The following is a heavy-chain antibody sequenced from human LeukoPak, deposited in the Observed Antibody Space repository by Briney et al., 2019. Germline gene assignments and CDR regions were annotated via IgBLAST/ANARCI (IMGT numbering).Heavy chain of an antibody. CDR2: INHSGST. J-gene: IGHJ4*02. Sequence: TLSLTCAVYGASFNCYSRSWIRQPPGTVPERHGEINHSGSTNYNPSLKTRVTISVDTSKNQFSLKLSSVTAADTAVYYCARGAGNCSGGSWYDYWGQGTLVTVSS. CDR1: GASFNCYS. V-gene: IGHV4-34*01. CDR3: ARGAGNCSGGSWYDY. D-gene: IGHD2-15*01.